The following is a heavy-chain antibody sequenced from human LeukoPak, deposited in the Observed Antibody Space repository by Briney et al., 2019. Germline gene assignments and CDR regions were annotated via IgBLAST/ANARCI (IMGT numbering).Heavy chain of an antibody. Sequence: TSETLSLTCTVSGGSISGTDLYWGWIHQPPGKGLEWIGNIHSTGNSFCNPSLKSRVTISIDTSKNQFSLKLSSVTAADTAVYYCEKDSHLDVWGHGTTVTVSS. D-gene: IGHD2-15*01. J-gene: IGHJ6*02. CDR2: IHSTGNS. CDR1: GGSISGTDLY. V-gene: IGHV4-39*01. CDR3: EKDSHLDV.